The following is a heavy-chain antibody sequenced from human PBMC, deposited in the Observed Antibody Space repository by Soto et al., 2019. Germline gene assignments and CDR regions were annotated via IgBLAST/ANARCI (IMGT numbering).Heavy chain of an antibody. CDR2: VDFNGYT. J-gene: IGHJ4*02. V-gene: IGHV4-61*01. D-gene: IGHD4-17*01. CDR3: SRVEGDYRTDD. Sequence: QVQLQESGPGLVKPSETLSLTCAVSGGSVNSGSYCWTWIRQPPGKGLEWIGFVDFNGYTKYNPHLMSRITMSVDTSHNKFSLKLSSMIAADTAVYFCSRVEGDYRTDDWGQGTLVTVSS. CDR1: GGSVNSGSYC.